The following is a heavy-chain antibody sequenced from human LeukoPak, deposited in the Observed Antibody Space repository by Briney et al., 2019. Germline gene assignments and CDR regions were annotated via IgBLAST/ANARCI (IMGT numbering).Heavy chain of an antibody. V-gene: IGHV4-4*02. CDR1: GGSISSSNW. CDR3: ARFFGVNGSSFRLHGGKFDY. J-gene: IGHJ4*02. Sequence: SGTLSLTCAVSGGSISSSNWWSWVRQPPGKGLEWIGEIYHSGSTNYNPSLKSRVTISVDKSKNQFSLKLSSVTAADTAVYYCARFFGVNGSSFRLHGGKFDYWGQGTLVTVSS. CDR2: IYHSGST. D-gene: IGHD4-23*01.